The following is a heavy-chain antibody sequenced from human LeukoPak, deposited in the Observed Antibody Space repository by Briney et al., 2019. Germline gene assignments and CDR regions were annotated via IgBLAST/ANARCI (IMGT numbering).Heavy chain of an antibody. CDR2: ISGDAVTI. Sequence: GGSLRLSCAASGFTFSSYAMAWVRQAPGKGLEWASGISGDAVTIYYADSVKGRFTISRDNSKNTLYLQISSLRAEDTAVYYCAKRDYYDSSGYFPLFDYWGQGTLVTVSS. CDR1: GFTFSSYA. D-gene: IGHD3-22*01. J-gene: IGHJ4*02. CDR3: AKRDYYDSSGYFPLFDY. V-gene: IGHV3-23*01.